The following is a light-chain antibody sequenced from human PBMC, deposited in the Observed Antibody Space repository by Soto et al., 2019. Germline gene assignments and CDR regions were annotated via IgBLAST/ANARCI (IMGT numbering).Light chain of an antibody. CDR3: QQYDNLT. CDR2: DAS. Sequence: DIQMTQSPSSLSASVGDRVTITRQASQDIRNYLNWYQQKPGKAPKLLIYDASNLETGVPSRFSGSGSGTDFTFTISSLQPEDIATYYCQQYDNLTFGGGTKVEIK. J-gene: IGKJ4*01. CDR1: QDIRNY. V-gene: IGKV1-33*01.